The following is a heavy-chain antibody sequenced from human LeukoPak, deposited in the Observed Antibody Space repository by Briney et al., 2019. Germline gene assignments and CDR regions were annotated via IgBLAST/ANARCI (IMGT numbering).Heavy chain of an antibody. J-gene: IGHJ4*02. V-gene: IGHV1-18*01. CDR1: GYTFTSYG. D-gene: IGHD3-22*01. Sequence: ASVKVSCKASGYTFTSYGISWVRQAPGQGLEWMGWISAYNGNTNYAQKLQGRVTMTTDTSTSTAYMELRGLRSDDTAVCYCARDRYYDSSGYSGYRGQGTLVTVSS. CDR2: ISAYNGNT. CDR3: ARDRYYDSSGYSGY.